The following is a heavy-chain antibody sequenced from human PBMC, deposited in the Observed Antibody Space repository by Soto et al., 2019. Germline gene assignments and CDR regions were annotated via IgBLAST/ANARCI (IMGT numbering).Heavy chain of an antibody. J-gene: IGHJ6*02. CDR2: ISWNRGDI. D-gene: IGHD3-10*01. CDR3: AKEYIWGGLNSGSGGAMDV. Sequence: PLVESGGGLVQPGRSLRLSCVASGFTFDDYAMHWVRQAPGKGLQWVSGISWNRGDIGYADSVKGRFTISRDNAKSSLYLQMNSLTSEYTAMYYCAKEYIWGGLNSGSGGAMDVWSQGTTVTVSS. V-gene: IGHV3-9*01. CDR1: GFTFDDYA.